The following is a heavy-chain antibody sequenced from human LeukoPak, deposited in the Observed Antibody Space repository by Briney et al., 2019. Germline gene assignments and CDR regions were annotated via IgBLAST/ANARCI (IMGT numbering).Heavy chain of an antibody. CDR1: GGSFSGYY. Sequence: SETLSLTCAVYGGSFSGYYWSWIRQPPGKGLEWIGEINHSGSTNYNPSLKSRVTISVDTSKNQFSLKLSSVTAADTAVYYCARGGPYYYDSSGYYPFDAFDIWGQGTMVTVSS. CDR2: INHSGST. J-gene: IGHJ3*02. CDR3: ARGGPYYYDSSGYYPFDAFDI. V-gene: IGHV4-34*01. D-gene: IGHD3-22*01.